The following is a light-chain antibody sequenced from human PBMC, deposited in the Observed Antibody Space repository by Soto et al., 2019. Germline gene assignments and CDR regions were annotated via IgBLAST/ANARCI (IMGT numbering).Light chain of an antibody. CDR3: QSYDSSLSHVV. V-gene: IGLV1-40*01. J-gene: IGLJ2*01. Sequence: QSVLTQPPSVSGAPGQRVAISCSGSSSNIAAGYDVHWYQQVPGTAPKLLIYGNSNRPSGVPDRFSGSKSVTSASLAITGLQAEDEADYYCQSYDSSLSHVVFGGGTKVTVL. CDR2: GNS. CDR1: SSNIAAGYD.